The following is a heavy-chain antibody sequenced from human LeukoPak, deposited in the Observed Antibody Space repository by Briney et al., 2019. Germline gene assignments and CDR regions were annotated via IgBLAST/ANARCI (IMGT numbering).Heavy chain of an antibody. CDR2: ICYSGST. Sequence: KPSETLSLTCTASGGSISRSSSYYWGWIRQPPGKGLEWIGSICYSGSTYYNPSLKSRVALSVDMSKNQFSLKLSSVTAADTAVYYCARHVPPCYYYYYYMDVWGKGTTVTVSS. CDR3: ARHVPPCYYYYYYMDV. CDR1: GGSISRSSSYY. V-gene: IGHV4-39*01. D-gene: IGHD3-10*02. J-gene: IGHJ6*03.